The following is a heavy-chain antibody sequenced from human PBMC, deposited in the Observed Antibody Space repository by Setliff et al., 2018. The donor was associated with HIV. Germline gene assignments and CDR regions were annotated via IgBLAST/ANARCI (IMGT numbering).Heavy chain of an antibody. D-gene: IGHD6-13*01. CDR3: ARESPSSSWFYFDF. Sequence: PSETLSLTCAVYGGSFSDYYWTWIRQSPGKGLEWIGEINHRGSTNYNPSLKSRVTVSVDTSKNQFSLKLGSVTAADTAVYYCARESPSSSWFYFDFWGQGTPVTVSS. J-gene: IGHJ4*02. CDR1: GGSFSDYY. V-gene: IGHV4-34*01. CDR2: INHRGST.